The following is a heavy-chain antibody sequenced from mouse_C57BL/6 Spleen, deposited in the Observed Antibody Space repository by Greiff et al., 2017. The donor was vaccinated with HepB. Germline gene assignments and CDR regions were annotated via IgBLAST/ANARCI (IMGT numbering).Heavy chain of an antibody. CDR2: INYDGSST. J-gene: IGHJ4*01. CDR1: GFTFSDYY. D-gene: IGHD3-2*02. V-gene: IGHV5-16*01. Sequence: EVHLVESEGGLVQPGSSMKLSCTASGFTFSDYYMAWVRQVPEKGLEWVANINYDGSSTYYLDSLKSRFIISRDNAKNILYLQMSSLKSEDTATYYCAREGGTAQASHYYAMDYWGQGTSVTVSS. CDR3: AREGGTAQASHYYAMDY.